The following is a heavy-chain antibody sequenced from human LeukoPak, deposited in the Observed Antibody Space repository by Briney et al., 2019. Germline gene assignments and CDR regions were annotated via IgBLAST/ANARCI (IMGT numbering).Heavy chain of an antibody. J-gene: IGHJ4*02. CDR2: ISYDGSNK. D-gene: IGHD2-2*01. CDR3: ARVRLGSSLDY. CDR1: GFTFRSYA. V-gene: IGHV3-30*04. Sequence: GGSLRLSCAASGFTFRSYAMHWVRQAPGKGLEWVAVISYDGSNKYYADSVKGRFTISRDNSKNTLYLQMNSLRAEDTAVYYCARVRLGSSLDYWGQGTLVTVSS.